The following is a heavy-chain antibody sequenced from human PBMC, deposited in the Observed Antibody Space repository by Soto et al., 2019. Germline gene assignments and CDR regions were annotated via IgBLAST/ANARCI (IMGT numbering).Heavy chain of an antibody. CDR1: VFSISTTY. Sequence: PWGSRRLSCSFSVFSISTTYMNWVRQAPGKGLEWVSLVYSDGSTSYAGSVRGRFTISRDNSKNTLYLQMNSLTVEDTAVYYCARDSAGRPHFVRFDSWGQGTMVTVSS. D-gene: IGHD3-3*02. V-gene: IGHV3-53*01. CDR2: VYSDGST. J-gene: IGHJ4*02. CDR3: ARDSAGRPHFVRFDS.